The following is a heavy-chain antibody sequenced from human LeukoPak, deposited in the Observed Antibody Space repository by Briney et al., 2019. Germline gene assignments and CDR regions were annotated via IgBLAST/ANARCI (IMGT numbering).Heavy chain of an antibody. CDR2: IIPILGIA. D-gene: IGHD6-6*01. CDR1: GGTFSSYA. V-gene: IGHV1-69*04. CDR3: ARDIASIAARPDWFDP. J-gene: IGHJ5*02. Sequence: GASVKVSCKDSGGTFSSYAISWVRQAPRQGLKWMGRIIPILGIANYAQKFQGRVTITADKSTSTAYMELSSLRSEDTAVYYCARDIASIAARPDWFDPWGQGTLVTVSS.